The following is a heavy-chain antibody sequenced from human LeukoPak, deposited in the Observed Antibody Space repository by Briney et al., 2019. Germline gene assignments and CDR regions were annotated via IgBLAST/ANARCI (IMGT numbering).Heavy chain of an antibody. J-gene: IGHJ4*02. Sequence: PGTSLRLSCAASGFTFSSSAMHWVRQAPGKGLEWVAVISYDGSNKYYADSVKGRFTISRDNSKNTLYLQMNSLRAEDTAVYYCARASYDSSGYPINFDYWGQGTLVTVSS. V-gene: IGHV3-30-3*01. D-gene: IGHD3-22*01. CDR2: ISYDGSNK. CDR1: GFTFSSSA. CDR3: ARASYDSSGYPINFDY.